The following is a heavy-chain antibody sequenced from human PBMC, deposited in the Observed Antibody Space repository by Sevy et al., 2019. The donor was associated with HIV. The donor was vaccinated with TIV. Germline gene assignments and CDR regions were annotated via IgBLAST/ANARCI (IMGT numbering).Heavy chain of an antibody. J-gene: IGHJ4*02. CDR1: GFTFSSYA. CDR3: AREAAAGNYYFDY. V-gene: IGHV3-30-3*01. CDR2: ISYDGSNK. D-gene: IGHD6-13*01. Sequence: GSLRLSCAASGFTFSSYAMHWVRQAPGKGLEWVAVISYDGSNKYYADSVKGRFTISRDNSKNTRYLQMNSLRAEDTAVYYCAREAAAGNYYFDYWGQGTLVTVSS.